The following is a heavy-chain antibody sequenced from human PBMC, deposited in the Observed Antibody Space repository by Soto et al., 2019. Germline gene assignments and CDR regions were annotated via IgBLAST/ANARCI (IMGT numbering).Heavy chain of an antibody. CDR3: ATGPCGCYCSPVAYYYYGMDV. V-gene: IGHV1-3*01. D-gene: IGHD2-21*02. Sequence: GASVKVTCKASGYTFTSYAMHWVGQATGQRLEWMGWINAGDGNKKYSQKFQGRDTITRDTSASTAYMELSSLRSEDTAVYYCATGPCGCYCSPVAYYYYGMDVWGQGTTVTVSS. CDR2: INAGDGNK. CDR1: GYTFTSYA. J-gene: IGHJ6*02.